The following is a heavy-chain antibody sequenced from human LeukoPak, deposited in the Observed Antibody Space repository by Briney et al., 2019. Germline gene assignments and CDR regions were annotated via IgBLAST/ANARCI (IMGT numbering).Heavy chain of an antibody. V-gene: IGHV4-61*02. CDR2: IYTSGST. J-gene: IGHJ5*02. Sequence: PSQTLSLTCTVSGGSISSGSYYWSWIRQPAGKGQEWIGRIYTSGSTNYNPSLKSRVTISVDTSKNQFSLKLSSVTAADTAVYYCARGEGSGWPGWVNWFDPWGQGTLVTVSS. CDR1: GGSISSGSYY. D-gene: IGHD6-19*01. CDR3: ARGEGSGWPGWVNWFDP.